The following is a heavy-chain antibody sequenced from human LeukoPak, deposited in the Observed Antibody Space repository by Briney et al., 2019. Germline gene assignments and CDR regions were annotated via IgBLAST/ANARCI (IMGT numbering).Heavy chain of an antibody. D-gene: IGHD4-17*01. CDR2: IYYNGIT. V-gene: IGHV4-30-4*01. J-gene: IGHJ5*01. Sequence: SSETLSLTCSVSGGSISRSDHYWSWIRQPPGKGLEWIGNIYYNGITYYNPSLKSRVTMSVDTSQNQFSLKLSSVTATDTAVYARGDGGSSTVPIYWFDSWGQGTLVTVSS. CDR1: GGSISRSDHY. CDR3: GDGGSSTVPIYWFDS.